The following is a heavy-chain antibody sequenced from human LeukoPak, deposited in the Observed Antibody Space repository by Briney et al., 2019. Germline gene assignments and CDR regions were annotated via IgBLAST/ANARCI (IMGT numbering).Heavy chain of an antibody. Sequence: VASVKISCKVSGYTFTDYYMHRVQQAPGKGLEWIGLVDPEDGETIYAEKFQSRVTITANTSTNTAYMELSSLRSDATVVYCCATEGLGSYAFYIWGQGTMVTVSS. J-gene: IGHJ3*02. CDR3: ATEGLGSYAFYI. V-gene: IGHV1-69-2*01. D-gene: IGHD1-26*01. CDR2: VDPEDGET. CDR1: GYTFTDYY.